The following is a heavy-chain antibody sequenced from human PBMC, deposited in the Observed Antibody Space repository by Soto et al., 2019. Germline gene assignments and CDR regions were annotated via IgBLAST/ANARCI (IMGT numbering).Heavy chain of an antibody. D-gene: IGHD2-21*01. CDR3: ARYGNQQQGDRYYYTCMDV. J-gene: IGHJ6*02. V-gene: IGHV1-3*01. CDR1: GYTFTTYD. CDR2: LNADNGNT. Sequence: ASVEVSCKASGYTFTTYDIHWVRQAPGQGLQWMGWLNADNGNTNYSQMFQGRVTITRDTSASTAYMELSSLRSEDTAVYYCARYGNQQQGDRYYYTCMDVWGQGTMVTVSS.